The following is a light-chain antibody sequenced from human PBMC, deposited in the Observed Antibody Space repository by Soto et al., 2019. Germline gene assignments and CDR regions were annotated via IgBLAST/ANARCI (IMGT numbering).Light chain of an antibody. CDR1: QSVSSSY. V-gene: IGKV3-20*01. CDR3: QQYGRT. CDR2: GAS. Sequence: EIVLTQSPGTLSLSPGERATLSCRASQSVSSSYLAWYQQKPGQAPRLLIYGASSRATGTPDRFSGSGSGTDFTLTISRLEPEDFAVYYCQQYGRTF. J-gene: IGKJ1*01.